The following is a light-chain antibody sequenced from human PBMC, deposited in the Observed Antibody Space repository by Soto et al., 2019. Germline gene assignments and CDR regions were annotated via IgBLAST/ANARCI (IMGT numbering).Light chain of an antibody. CDR1: QSVNSTY. CDR3: KQYGSSRFT. V-gene: IGKV3-20*01. CDR2: DTS. Sequence: IVLMQSPGTLSLSPGEGATLSCRARQSVNSTYLAWYQQQPGQAPKVLIFDTSRMASVVPDRFSGSGSGTDFTLTISRLEPADFAVYYCKQYGSSRFTFGPGTKVTIK. J-gene: IGKJ3*01.